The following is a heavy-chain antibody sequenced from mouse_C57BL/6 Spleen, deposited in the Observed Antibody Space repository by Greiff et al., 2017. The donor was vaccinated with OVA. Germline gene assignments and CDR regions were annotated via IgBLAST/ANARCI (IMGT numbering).Heavy chain of an antibody. CDR3: SSSSYAMDY. D-gene: IGHD1-1*01. CDR2: INPSTGGT. Sequence: EVQLVESGPELVKPGASVKISCKASGYSFTGYYMNWVKQSPEKSLEWIGEINPSTGGTTYNQKFKAKATLTVDKSSSTAYMQLKSLTSEDSAVYYCSSSSYAMDYWGQGTSVTVSS. CDR1: GYSFTGYY. V-gene: IGHV1-42*01. J-gene: IGHJ4*01.